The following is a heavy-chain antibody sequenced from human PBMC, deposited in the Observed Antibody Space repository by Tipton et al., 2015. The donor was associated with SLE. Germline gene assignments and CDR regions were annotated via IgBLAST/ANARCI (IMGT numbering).Heavy chain of an antibody. J-gene: IGHJ6*02. CDR3: ARSPYGSGSYGMDV. CDR2: IYSGGST. Sequence: SLRLSCAASGFTVSSNYMSWVRQAPGKGLEWVSVIYSGGSTYYADSVKGRFTISRDNSKNTLYLQMNSLRAEDTAVYYCARSPYGSGSYGMDVWGQGTTVTVSS. CDR1: GFTVSSNY. D-gene: IGHD3-10*01. V-gene: IGHV3-66*01.